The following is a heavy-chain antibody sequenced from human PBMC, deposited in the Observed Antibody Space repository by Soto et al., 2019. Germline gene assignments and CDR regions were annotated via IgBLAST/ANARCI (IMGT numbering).Heavy chain of an antibody. CDR3: ARGNRVYDILTGYFLDY. CDR2: IYYSGST. D-gene: IGHD3-9*01. V-gene: IGHV4-61*01. J-gene: IGHJ4*02. CDR1: GGSVSSGSYY. Sequence: PSETLSLTCTVSGGSVSSGSYYWSWIRQPPGKGLEWIGYIYYSGSTNYNPSLKSRVTISVDTSKNQFSLKLSSVTAADTAVYYCARGNRVYDILTGYFLDYWGQGTLVTVSS.